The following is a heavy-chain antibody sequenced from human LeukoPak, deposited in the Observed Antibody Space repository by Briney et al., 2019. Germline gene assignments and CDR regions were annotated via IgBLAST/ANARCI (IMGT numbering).Heavy chain of an antibody. V-gene: IGHV4-31*03. D-gene: IGHD3-22*01. CDR2: IFYNGNT. J-gene: IGHJ3*02. CDR3: VRNFDSYNAFDI. Sequence: PSETLSLTCTVSGGSISIGGYYWSWIRQHPGKGLEWIGYIFYNGNTYYNPSLKSRLTISGDTSENQFSLKLSSVTAADTAVYYCVRNFDSYNAFDIRGQGTMVTVSS. CDR1: GGSISIGGYY.